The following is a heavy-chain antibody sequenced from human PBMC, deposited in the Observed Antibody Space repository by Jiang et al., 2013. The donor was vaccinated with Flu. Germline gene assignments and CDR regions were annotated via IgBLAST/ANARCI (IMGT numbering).Heavy chain of an antibody. J-gene: IGHJ4*02. CDR2: VNPDSIGT. V-gene: IGHV1-2*02. Sequence: VQLVESGAEVKKPGASVKVSCKTSGYIFTGYFVHWVRQVPGQGYEWMGWVNPDSIGTQFAQKFQGRVTMTRDTSISTVYLELRSLRSDDTAVYYCARALEGGADEHYFDYVGPRGTLVTCLL. CDR1: GYIFTGYF. D-gene: IGHD3-16*01. CDR3: ARALEGGADEHYFDY.